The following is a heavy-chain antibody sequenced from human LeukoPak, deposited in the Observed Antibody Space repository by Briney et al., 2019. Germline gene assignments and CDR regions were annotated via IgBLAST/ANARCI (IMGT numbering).Heavy chain of an antibody. V-gene: IGHV3-15*01. Sequence: PGGSLRLSCAASGVTFSNAWMSWVRQAPGKGLEWVGRIKSKTDRRITDYAAPVKGRFTISRDDSKNTVYLQMHSLKTEDTAVYYCTTGLRYFDWLLYELPDDAFDIWAKGQWSPSLQ. CDR2: IKSKTDRRIT. D-gene: IGHD3-9*01. CDR3: TTGLRYFDWLLYELPDDAFDI. J-gene: IGHJ3*02. CDR1: GVTFSNAW.